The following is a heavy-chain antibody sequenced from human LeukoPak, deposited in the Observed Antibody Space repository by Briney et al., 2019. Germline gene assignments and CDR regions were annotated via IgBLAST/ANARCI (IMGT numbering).Heavy chain of an antibody. CDR2: IYSGGST. Sequence: GGSLRLSCAASGFTVITNHMSWVRQAPGKGLEWVSVIYSGGSTYYADSVKGRFTISRDNSKNTLYLQMNSLRAEDTAVYYCARDMYYGSGSYGMDVWGQGTTVTVSS. CDR1: GFTVITNH. D-gene: IGHD3-10*01. V-gene: IGHV3-53*01. CDR3: ARDMYYGSGSYGMDV. J-gene: IGHJ6*02.